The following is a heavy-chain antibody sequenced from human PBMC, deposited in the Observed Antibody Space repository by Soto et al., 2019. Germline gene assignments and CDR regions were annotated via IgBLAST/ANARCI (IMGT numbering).Heavy chain of an antibody. D-gene: IGHD3-22*01. J-gene: IGHJ4*02. Sequence: EVQLVESGGGLVKPGGSLRLSCAASGFTFSNAWMNWVRQAPGKGLEWVGRIKSKTDGGTTDYAAPVKGRFTIYRDDSKTPLYLQMTSLNTDDTALYYCTTDLFPSLFRRYYLIDYWGQGPLVTVSS. V-gene: IGHV3-15*07. CDR1: GFTFSNAW. CDR3: TTDLFPSLFRRYYLIDY. CDR2: IKSKTDGGTT.